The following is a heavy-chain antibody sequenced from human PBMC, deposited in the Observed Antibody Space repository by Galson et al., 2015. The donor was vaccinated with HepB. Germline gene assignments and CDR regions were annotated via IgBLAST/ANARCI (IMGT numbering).Heavy chain of an antibody. CDR2: INAGNGNT. D-gene: IGHD4-23*01. CDR3: ARDHGKTTVVTPPRY. V-gene: IGHV1-3*01. J-gene: IGHJ4*02. Sequence: SVKVSCKASGYTFTSYYMHWVRQAPGQRLEWMGWINAGNGNTKYSQKFQGRVTITRDTSASTAYMELSSLRSEDTAVYYCARDHGKTTVVTPPRYWGQGTLVTVSS. CDR1: GYTFTSYY.